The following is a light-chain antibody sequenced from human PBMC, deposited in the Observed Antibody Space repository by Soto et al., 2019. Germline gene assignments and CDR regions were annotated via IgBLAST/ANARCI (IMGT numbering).Light chain of an antibody. V-gene: IGKV3-15*01. CDR1: QSVSSN. CDR2: GAS. CDR3: QQYNNWLWT. J-gene: IGKJ1*01. Sequence: EIVMTQSPATLSVSPGERAPLSCRASQSVSSNLAWYQQKPGQAPRLLIYGASTRATGIPARFSGSGSGTEFTLTISSPQSEDFAIYYCQQYNNWLWTFGQGTKVDIK.